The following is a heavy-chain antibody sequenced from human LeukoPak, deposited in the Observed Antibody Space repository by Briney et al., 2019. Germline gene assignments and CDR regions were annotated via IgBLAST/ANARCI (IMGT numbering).Heavy chain of an antibody. CDR3: TANLDY. CDR1: GITFSDAW. V-gene: IGHV3-15*01. J-gene: IGHJ4*02. CDR2: LKSKTDGETS. Sequence: PGGSLRLSCEASGITFSDAWMSWVRQVPGKGLEWIALLKSKTDGETSDYAAPVIGRFTVSRNDAENTLFLQMDSLKIDDTAVYYCTANLDYWGQGTLVTVSS. D-gene: IGHD1-1*01.